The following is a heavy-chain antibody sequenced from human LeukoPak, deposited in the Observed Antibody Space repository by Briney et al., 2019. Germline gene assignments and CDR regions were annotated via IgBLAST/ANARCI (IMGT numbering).Heavy chain of an antibody. V-gene: IGHV4-4*07. D-gene: IGHD2-15*01. CDR1: GDSISGYY. Sequence: SETLSLTCTVSGDSISGYYWNWIRQPAGKGLEWIGRIYTSGSTNYNPSLKSRVTVSVDTSKNQFSLKLSSVTAADTAVYYCARFPGSAEYRHYYYMDVWGKGTTVTVSS. CDR2: IYTSGST. CDR3: ARFPGSAEYRHYYYMDV. J-gene: IGHJ6*03.